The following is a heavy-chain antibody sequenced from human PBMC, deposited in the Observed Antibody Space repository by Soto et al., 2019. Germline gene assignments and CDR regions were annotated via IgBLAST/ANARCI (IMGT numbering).Heavy chain of an antibody. Sequence: QVQLQESGPGLVKPSQTLSLTCTVSGGSISSGGYYWSWIRQHPGKGLGWIGYIYYSGSTYYNPSLKSRVTISVDTSKNQFSLKLSSVTAADTAVYYCARGWGEDSSSWAQKYNWFDPWGQGTLVTVSS. D-gene: IGHD6-13*01. J-gene: IGHJ5*02. CDR3: ARGWGEDSSSWAQKYNWFDP. CDR2: IYYSGST. V-gene: IGHV4-31*03. CDR1: GGSISSGGYY.